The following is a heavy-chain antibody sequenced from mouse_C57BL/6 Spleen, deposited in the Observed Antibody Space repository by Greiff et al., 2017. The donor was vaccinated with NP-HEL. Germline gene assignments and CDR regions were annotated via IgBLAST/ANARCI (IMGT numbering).Heavy chain of an antibody. CDR2: IDPSDSYT. CDR1: GYTFTSYW. Sequence: VQLQQPGAELVMPGASVKLSCKASGYTFTSYWMHWVKQRPGQGLEWIGEIDPSDSYTNYNQKFKGKSTLTVDKSSSTAYMQLSSLTSEDSAVYYCARPDYYGSTPAYWGQGTLVTVSA. D-gene: IGHD1-1*01. J-gene: IGHJ3*01. CDR3: ARPDYYGSTPAY. V-gene: IGHV1-69*01.